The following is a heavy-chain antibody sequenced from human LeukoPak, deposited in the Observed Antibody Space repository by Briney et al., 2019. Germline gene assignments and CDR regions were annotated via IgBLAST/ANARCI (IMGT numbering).Heavy chain of an antibody. Sequence: PSETLSLTCTVSGGSISSSSYYWGWIRQPPVKGLEWIGSIYYSGSTYYNPSLKSRVTISVDTSKNQFSLKLSSVTAADTAVYYCAGDITMIAEDAFDIWGQGTMVTVSS. D-gene: IGHD3-22*01. CDR2: IYYSGST. V-gene: IGHV4-39*01. CDR1: GGSISSSSYY. J-gene: IGHJ3*02. CDR3: AGDITMIAEDAFDI.